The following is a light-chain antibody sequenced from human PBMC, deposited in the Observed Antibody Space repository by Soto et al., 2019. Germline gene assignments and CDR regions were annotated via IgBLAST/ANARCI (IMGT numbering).Light chain of an antibody. Sequence: QSVLTQPPSASGSLGQSVTISCTGTSSDIGAYNYVSWYQQQPDKAPKLMIYEVSKWPSGVPDRFSGSKSGNTASLTVSGLQAEDEADYYWSSYAGSNTLVFGGGTKLTVL. J-gene: IGLJ2*01. CDR2: EVS. CDR1: SSDIGAYNY. CDR3: SSYAGSNTLV. V-gene: IGLV2-8*01.